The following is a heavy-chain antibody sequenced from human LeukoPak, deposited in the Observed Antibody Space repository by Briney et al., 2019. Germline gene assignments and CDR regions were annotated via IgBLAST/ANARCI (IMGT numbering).Heavy chain of an antibody. D-gene: IGHD4-17*01. Sequence: GASVKVSCKASGYTFICYYIHWVRQAPGQGLEWMGRINPNSGGTKYAQKFQGRVTMTRDTSTSTVYMELSSLRSEDTAVYYCTRLLDYGDESVRNFDYWGQGPLVTVSS. CDR1: GYTFICYY. J-gene: IGHJ4*02. CDR2: INPNSGGT. CDR3: TRLLDYGDESVRNFDY. V-gene: IGHV1-2*02.